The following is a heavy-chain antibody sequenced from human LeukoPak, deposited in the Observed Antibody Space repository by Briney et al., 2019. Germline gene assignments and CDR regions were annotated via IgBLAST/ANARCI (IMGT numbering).Heavy chain of an antibody. CDR1: GFTFDTYA. D-gene: IGHD2-8*02. CDR3: ARDRPTGRSRGVLVQ. Sequence: PGGSLRLSCAASGFTFDTYAMTWVRQAPGKGLEWVSSISSGGTYIYYAESVRGRSTISRDNTKNFLDLQLSTLRVEDTAVYYCARDRPTGRSRGVLVQWRQGTLVTVSS. J-gene: IGHJ4*02. V-gene: IGHV3-21*01. CDR2: ISSGGTYI.